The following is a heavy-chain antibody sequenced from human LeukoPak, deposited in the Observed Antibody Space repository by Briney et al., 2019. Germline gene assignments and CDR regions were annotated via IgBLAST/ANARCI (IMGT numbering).Heavy chain of an antibody. CDR1: GGSISSGGYY. CDR3: ARAPIVVVPAANYYYYGMDV. Sequence: SQTLSLTCTVSGGSISSGGYYWSWIRQHPGKGLEWIGYICYSGSTYYNPSLKGRVTISVDTSKNQFSLKLSSVTAADTAVYYCARAPIVVVPAANYYYYGMDVWGQGTTVTVSS. D-gene: IGHD2-2*01. J-gene: IGHJ6*02. V-gene: IGHV4-31*03. CDR2: ICYSGST.